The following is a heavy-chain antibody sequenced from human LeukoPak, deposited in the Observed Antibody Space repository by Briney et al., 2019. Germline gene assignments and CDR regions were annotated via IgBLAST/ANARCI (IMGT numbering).Heavy chain of an antibody. V-gene: IGHV3-21*01. CDR3: ARGRGGNHFDY. D-gene: IGHD3-10*01. CDR2: ISSSSSSI. CDR1: GFTFSSYT. Sequence: PGGSLRLSCATSGFTFSSYTMNWVRQAPGKGLEWVSSISSSSSSIYYADSVKGRFTISRDNTKNSLYLQMNSLRAEDTAVYYCARGRGGNHFDYWGQGTLVTVSS. J-gene: IGHJ4*02.